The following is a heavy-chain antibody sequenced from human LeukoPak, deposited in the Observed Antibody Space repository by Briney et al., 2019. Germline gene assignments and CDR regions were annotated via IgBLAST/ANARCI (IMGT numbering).Heavy chain of an antibody. Sequence: ASVKVSCKASGYTFTSYYMHWVRQAPGQGLEWMGIINPSGGSTSYAQKFQGRVTMTRDMSTSTVYMELSSLRSEDTAVYYCARGRSFAYYDSSGYYFGNWFDPWGQGTLVTVSS. CDR2: INPSGGST. CDR3: ARGRSFAYYDSSGYYFGNWFDP. J-gene: IGHJ5*02. CDR1: GYTFTSYY. V-gene: IGHV1-46*01. D-gene: IGHD3-22*01.